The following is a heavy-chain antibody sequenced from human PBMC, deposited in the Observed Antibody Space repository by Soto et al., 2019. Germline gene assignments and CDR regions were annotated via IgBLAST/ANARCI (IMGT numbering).Heavy chain of an antibody. D-gene: IGHD6-19*01. J-gene: IGHJ4*02. CDR2: FDPEDGET. V-gene: IGHV1-24*01. CDR1: GYTLTELS. Sequence: ASVKVSCKVSGYTLTELSMHWVRQAPGKGLEWMGGFDPEDGETIYAQKFQGRVTMTEDTSTDTTYMELSSLRSEDTAVYYCATGFEPARDGGIFYSSGRYFDYWGQGTLVTVSS. CDR3: ATGFEPARDGGIFYSSGRYFDY.